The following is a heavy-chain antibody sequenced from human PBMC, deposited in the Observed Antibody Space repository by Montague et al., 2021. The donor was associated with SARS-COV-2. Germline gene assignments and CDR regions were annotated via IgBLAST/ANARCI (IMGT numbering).Heavy chain of an antibody. J-gene: IGHJ4*02. CDR2: IYYSGST. V-gene: IGHV4-59*01. CDR1: GGSISSYY. D-gene: IGHD5-24*01. CDR3: ARVFPRWLQFDPYFYY. Sequence: SETLSLTCTVPGGSISSYYWSWIRQPPGKGLEWIGNIYYSGSTNXXPSLKSRVTISVDTSKNQFSLKVSSVTAADTAVYYCARVFPRWLQFDPYFYYWGQGTLVTVSS.